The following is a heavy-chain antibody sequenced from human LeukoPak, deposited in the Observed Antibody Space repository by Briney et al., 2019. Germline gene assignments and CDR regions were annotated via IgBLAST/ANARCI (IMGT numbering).Heavy chain of an antibody. CDR2: IYHSGST. D-gene: IGHD4-17*01. CDR3: ARRRRNGDYGY. CDR1: GYSISSGYY. Sequence: PSETLSLTCAVSGYSISSGYYWGWIRQPPGEGLEWIGSIYHSGSTYYNPSLKSRVTISVDTSKNQFSLKLSSVTAADTAVYYCARRRRNGDYGYWGQGTLVTVSS. V-gene: IGHV4-38-2*01. J-gene: IGHJ4*02.